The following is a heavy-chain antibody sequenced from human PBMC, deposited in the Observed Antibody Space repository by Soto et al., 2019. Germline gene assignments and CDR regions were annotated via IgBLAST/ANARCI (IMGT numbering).Heavy chain of an antibody. V-gene: IGHV4-31*03. Sequence: QVQLQESGPGLVKPSQTLSLTCTVSGGSISSGGYYWSWIRQHPGKGLEWFGDIYYNGITYYNPSLKSRVTISVDTSKNQFSLKLSSVTAADTAVYYCARDTIKGDVYGMDVWGQGTTVTVSS. CDR1: GGSISSGGYY. D-gene: IGHD3-10*01. CDR2: IYYNGIT. CDR3: ARDTIKGDVYGMDV. J-gene: IGHJ6*02.